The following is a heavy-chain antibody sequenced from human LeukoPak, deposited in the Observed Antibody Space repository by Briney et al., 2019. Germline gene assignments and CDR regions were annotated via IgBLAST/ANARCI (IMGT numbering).Heavy chain of an antibody. CDR1: GFTFSRYA. D-gene: IGHD6-13*01. Sequence: GRSLRLSCAASGFTFSRYAMHWVRQAPGKGLEWVAVVASDGNDKHHADSVKGRFTISRDNSKNTLYLQMSSLRADDTAVYYCARDNTIGAADYYFDYWGQGTLVTVSS. V-gene: IGHV3-30*04. CDR2: VASDGNDK. J-gene: IGHJ4*02. CDR3: ARDNTIGAADYYFDY.